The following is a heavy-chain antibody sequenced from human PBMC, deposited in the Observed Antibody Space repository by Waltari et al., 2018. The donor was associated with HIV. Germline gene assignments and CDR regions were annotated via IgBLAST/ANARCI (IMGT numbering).Heavy chain of an antibody. CDR2: ISAGGVST. J-gene: IGHJ2*01. V-gene: IGHV3-23*01. D-gene: IGHD3-16*01. CDR1: VFTFSSYA. Sequence: EVQLLESGGGLVQPGGSLRLSCAASVFTFSSYAMRWVRQAPGKGLEWVSAISAGGVSTYYADSVKGRFNISRDNSKNTVYLQMNSLRGEDTAVYYCARDLGGYWYFDLWGRGTLVTVSS. CDR3: ARDLGGYWYFDL.